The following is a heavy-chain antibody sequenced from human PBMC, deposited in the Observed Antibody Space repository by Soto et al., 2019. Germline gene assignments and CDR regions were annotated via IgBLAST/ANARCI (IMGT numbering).Heavy chain of an antibody. Sequence: SGPTLVNPTQTLTLTCTFSGFSLSTSGMCVSWIRQPPGKALEWLALIDWDDDKYYSTSLKTRLTISKDTSKNQVVLTMTNMDPVDTATYYCARTRYYDILTGYYTDYWGQGTLVTVSS. CDR3: ARTRYYDILTGYYTDY. CDR2: IDWDDDK. D-gene: IGHD3-9*01. V-gene: IGHV2-70*01. J-gene: IGHJ4*02. CDR1: GFSLSTSGMC.